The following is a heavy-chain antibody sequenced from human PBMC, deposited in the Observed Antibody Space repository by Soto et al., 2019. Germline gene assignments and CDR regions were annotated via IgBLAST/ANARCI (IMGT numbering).Heavy chain of an antibody. CDR1: GFIFSNYA. J-gene: IGHJ4*02. Sequence: QSGGSLRLSCAASGFIFSNYAMSWVRQVPGKGLERVSAITSGSSTYYGDSVKGRFTISRDNSKNTLFLQMNSLTAEDTAVYFCVKSPASLLTFDYWGQGALVTVSS. V-gene: IGHV3-23*01. D-gene: IGHD3-16*01. CDR3: VKSPASLLTFDY. CDR2: ITSGSST.